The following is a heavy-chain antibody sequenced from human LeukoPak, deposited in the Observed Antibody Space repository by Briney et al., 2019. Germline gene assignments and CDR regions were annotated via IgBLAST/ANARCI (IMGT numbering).Heavy chain of an antibody. CDR2: MNPNSGKT. J-gene: IGHJ4*02. V-gene: IGHV1-8*03. CDR3: ARADSPGASFHY. Sequence: GASVKVSCKASGYRFSSYDINWVGQATGQGLEWMADMNPNSGKTVFAQNFRGRLTITRSTSMSTAYMELSSLRSHDTAVYYGARADSPGASFHYWGQGTLVTVSS. D-gene: IGHD1-26*01. CDR1: GYRFSSYD.